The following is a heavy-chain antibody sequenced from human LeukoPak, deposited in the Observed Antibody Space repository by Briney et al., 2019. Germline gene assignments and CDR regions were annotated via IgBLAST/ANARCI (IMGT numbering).Heavy chain of an antibody. V-gene: IGHV4-39*07. CDR1: GGSISSSSYY. CDR3: ARRSGWYEESLDY. J-gene: IGHJ4*02. D-gene: IGHD6-19*01. Sequence: SETLSLTCTVSGGSISSSSYYWGWIRQPPGKGLEWIGSIYYSGSTYYNPSLKSRVTISVDTPKNQFSLKLSSVTAADTAVYYCARRSGWYEESLDYWGQGTLVTVSS. CDR2: IYYSGST.